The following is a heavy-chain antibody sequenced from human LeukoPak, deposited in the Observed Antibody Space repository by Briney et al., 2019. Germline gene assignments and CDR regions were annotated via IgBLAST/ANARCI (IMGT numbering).Heavy chain of an antibody. D-gene: IGHD3-9*01. V-gene: IGHV1-69*13. CDR3: ARGVYDILTGLSFDY. Sequence: SVKVSCKASGGTFNNYAISWVRQAPGQGLEWMGGMIPIFGVTNYAQKFQGRVTVTADESTTTAYMELSSLRAEDTAVYYCARGVYDILTGLSFDYWGQGTLVTVSS. CDR1: GGTFNNYA. J-gene: IGHJ4*02. CDR2: MIPIFGVT.